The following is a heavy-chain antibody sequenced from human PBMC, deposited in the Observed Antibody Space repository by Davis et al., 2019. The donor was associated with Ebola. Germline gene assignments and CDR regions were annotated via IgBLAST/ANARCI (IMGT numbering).Heavy chain of an antibody. CDR3: ARSGLRAKTIDY. V-gene: IGHV3-30*14. D-gene: IGHD3-10*01. CDR2: ISYDGSNK. Sequence: GESLKISCAVSGITFSRYAMHWVRQAPGKGLEWVAVISYDGSNKYYADSVKGRFTISRHNSKNTLYFQMNSLRAEDTAVYYCARSGLRAKTIDYWGQGTLVTVSS. CDR1: GITFSRYA. J-gene: IGHJ4*02.